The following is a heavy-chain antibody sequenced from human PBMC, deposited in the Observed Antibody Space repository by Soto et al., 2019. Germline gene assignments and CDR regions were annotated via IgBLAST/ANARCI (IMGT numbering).Heavy chain of an antibody. CDR1: GGTFSSYA. CDR3: AYNPYGTTVNWFDP. Sequence: GASVKVSCKASGGTFSSYAISWVRQAPGQGLEWMGGIIPIFGTANYAQKFQGRVTITADESTSTAYMELSSLRSEDTAVYYCAYNPYGTTVNWFDPWGQGTLVTVSS. V-gene: IGHV1-69*13. J-gene: IGHJ5*02. CDR2: IIPIFGTA. D-gene: IGHD4-17*01.